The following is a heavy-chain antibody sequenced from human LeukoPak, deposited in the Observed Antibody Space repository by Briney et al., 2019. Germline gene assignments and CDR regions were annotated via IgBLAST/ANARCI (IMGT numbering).Heavy chain of an antibody. CDR2: ISSSSSTI. V-gene: IGHV3-48*01. J-gene: IGHJ4*02. D-gene: IGHD3-3*01. CDR3: ARLTTYDFSRL. Sequence: GGSLRLSCAASGFTFSSYSMNWVRQAPGKGLKWVSYISSSSSTIYYADSVKGRFTISRDNAKNSLYLRMNSLRAEDTAVYYCARLTTYDFSRLWSEGTLVTVSS. CDR1: GFTFSSYS.